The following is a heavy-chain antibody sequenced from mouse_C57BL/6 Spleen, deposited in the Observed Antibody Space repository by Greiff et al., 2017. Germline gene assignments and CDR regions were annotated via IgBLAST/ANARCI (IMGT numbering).Heavy chain of an antibody. CDR1: GYSITSGYY. Sequence: EVQLQQSGPGLVKPSQSLSLTCSVPGYSITSGYYWNWIRQFPGNKLEWMGYISYDGSNNYNPSLKNRISITRDTSKNQFFMKLNSVTTEDTATYYCEKDQGMDYWGQGTSVTVSS. V-gene: IGHV3-6*01. J-gene: IGHJ4*01. CDR2: ISYDGSN. CDR3: EKDQGMDY. D-gene: IGHD3-2*02.